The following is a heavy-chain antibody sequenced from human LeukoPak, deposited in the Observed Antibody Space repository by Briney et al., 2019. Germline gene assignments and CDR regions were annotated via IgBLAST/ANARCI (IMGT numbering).Heavy chain of an antibody. Sequence: PGGSLRLSCAASGFTFSSCEMNWVRQAPGKGLEWVSYISSSGSTIYYADSVKGRFTISRDNAKNSLYLQMNSLRAEDTALYCCAKGVRITMVRGAFDIWGQGTMVTVSS. CDR3: AKGVRITMVRGAFDI. D-gene: IGHD3-10*01. CDR1: GFTFSSCE. CDR2: ISSSGSTI. V-gene: IGHV3-48*03. J-gene: IGHJ3*02.